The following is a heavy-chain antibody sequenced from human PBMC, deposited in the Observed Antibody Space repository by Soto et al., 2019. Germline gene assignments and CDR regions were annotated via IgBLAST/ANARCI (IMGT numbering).Heavy chain of an antibody. CDR2: ITGSP. CDR3: APLTAGGSGRGY. CDR1: GASVSSASYH. V-gene: IGHV4-31*03. J-gene: IGHJ4*02. Sequence: QVQLQESGPGLVEPSQTLSLTCTVSGASVSSASYHWSWIRQHPGKGLEWIGYITGSPYYNPSLKSRVTISLDTSRNHFSLELSSVTAADTAVYYCAPLTAGGSGRGYWGQGTLVTVSS. D-gene: IGHD5-12*01.